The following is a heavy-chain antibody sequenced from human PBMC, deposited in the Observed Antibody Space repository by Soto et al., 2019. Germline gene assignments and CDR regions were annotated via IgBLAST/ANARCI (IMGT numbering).Heavy chain of an antibody. CDR1: GFTFSNAW. Sequence: PGGSLRLSCAASGFTFSNAWMSWVRQAPGKGLEWVGRIKSTTDGGTTDYAAPVKGRFTISRDDSKNTLYLQMNSLKTEDTAVYYCTSRTPRATIFGVARPFDYWGQGTLVTVSS. CDR2: IKSTTDGGTT. J-gene: IGHJ4*02. CDR3: TSRTPRATIFGVARPFDY. D-gene: IGHD3-3*01. V-gene: IGHV3-15*01.